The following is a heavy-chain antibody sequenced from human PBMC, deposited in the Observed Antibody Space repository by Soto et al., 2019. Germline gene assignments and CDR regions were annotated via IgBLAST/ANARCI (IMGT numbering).Heavy chain of an antibody. V-gene: IGHV1-2*04. D-gene: IGHD6-13*01. J-gene: IGHJ6*02. CDR3: ARAVQYSSKWYAGYYYYGMDV. CDR2: INPNSGGT. Sequence: KGLEWMGWINPNSGGTNYAQKFQGWVTMTRDTSISTAYMELSRLRSDDTAVYYCARAVQYSSKWYAGYYYYGMDVWGQGSTVTGSS.